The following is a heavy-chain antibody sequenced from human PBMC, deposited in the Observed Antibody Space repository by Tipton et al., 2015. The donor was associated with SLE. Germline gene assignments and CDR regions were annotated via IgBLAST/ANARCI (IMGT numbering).Heavy chain of an antibody. Sequence: TLSLTCAVYGGSFSGYYWSWIRQPPGKGLEWIGEINHTGSTTHNPSLKSRVTISVDTSKNQFSLKLSSVTAADTAVYYCARGGPGDPYAFDIWGQGTMVTVSS. V-gene: IGHV4-34*01. D-gene: IGHD7-27*01. J-gene: IGHJ3*02. CDR2: INHTGST. CDR1: GGSFSGYY. CDR3: ARGGPGDPYAFDI.